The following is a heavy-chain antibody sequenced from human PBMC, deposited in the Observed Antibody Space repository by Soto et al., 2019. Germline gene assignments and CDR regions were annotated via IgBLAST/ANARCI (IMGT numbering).Heavy chain of an antibody. J-gene: IGHJ4*02. CDR2: TYYRSKWYN. CDR3: ARLTVVPYRFDS. D-gene: IGHD2-2*01. CDR1: GDSVSGNNPT. V-gene: IGHV6-1*01. Sequence: SQTLSLTCAISGDSVSGNNPTWHWIRQSPSRGLEWLGRTYYRSKWYNDYALSVKGRVTINPDTSKNQFSLHLNSVTPEDTAVYYCARLTVVPYRFDSWGQGTLVTVYS.